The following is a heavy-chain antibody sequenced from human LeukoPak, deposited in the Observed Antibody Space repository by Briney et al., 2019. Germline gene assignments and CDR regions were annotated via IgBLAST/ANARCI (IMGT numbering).Heavy chain of an antibody. V-gene: IGHV3-30*02. J-gene: IGHJ4*02. CDR3: AKDASLAAAGTFFDY. CDR2: IRYDGSHK. CDR1: GFIFSNYG. D-gene: IGHD6-13*01. Sequence: GGSLRLSCVASGFIFSNYGMHWVRQAPGKGLEWVAFIRYDGSHKDYADSVKGRFTISRDNSKNTLYLQMNSLRAEDTAVYYCAKDASLAAAGTFFDYWGQGTLVTVSS.